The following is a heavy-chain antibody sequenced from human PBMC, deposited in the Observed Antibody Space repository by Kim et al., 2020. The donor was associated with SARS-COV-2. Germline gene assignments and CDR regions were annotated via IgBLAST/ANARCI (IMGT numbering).Heavy chain of an antibody. V-gene: IGHV3-30*04. CDR1: GFTFSSYA. Sequence: GGSLRLSCAASGFTFSSYAMHWVRQAPGKGLEWVAVISYDGSNKYYADSVKGRFTISRDNSKNTLYLQMNSLRAEDTAVYYCAREAFLRYSSSWYPAHHYYYYGMDVWGQGTTVTVSS. CDR3: AREAFLRYSSSWYPAHHYYYYGMDV. D-gene: IGHD6-13*01. CDR2: ISYDGSNK. J-gene: IGHJ6*02.